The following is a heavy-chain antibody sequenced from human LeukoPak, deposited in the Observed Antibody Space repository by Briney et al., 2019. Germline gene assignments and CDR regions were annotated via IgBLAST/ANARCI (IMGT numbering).Heavy chain of an antibody. CDR2: ITQTGSSM. CDR3: GRGHWGLDY. V-gene: IGHV3-11*01. Sequence: GGSLRLSCAVSGFTFSDHYMSWIRQAPGKGLEWVAYITQTGSSMSYSDSVKGRSTISRDNARNSLYLQMDSLRPEDTAVYYCGRGHWGLDYWGQGTLLTVSS. CDR1: GFTFSDHY. J-gene: IGHJ4*02. D-gene: IGHD7-27*01.